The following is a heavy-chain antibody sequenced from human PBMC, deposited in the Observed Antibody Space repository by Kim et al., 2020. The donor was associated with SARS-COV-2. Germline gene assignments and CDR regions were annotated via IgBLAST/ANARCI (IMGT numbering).Heavy chain of an antibody. CDR1: GFMFGSYS. CDR2: ISGSAAST. CDR3: AKALGFTYQYYAFDV. D-gene: IGHD7-27*01. J-gene: IGHJ6*02. V-gene: IGHV3-23*01. Sequence: GGSLRLSCAASGFMFGSYSMSWVRQAPGKGLEYVSSISGSAASTSYAASVKGRFTISRDNSKNTLYLQMDSLSAEDTAVYYCAKALGFTYQYYAFDVWG.